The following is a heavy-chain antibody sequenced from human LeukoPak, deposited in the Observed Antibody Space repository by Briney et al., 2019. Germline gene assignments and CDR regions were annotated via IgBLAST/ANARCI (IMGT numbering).Heavy chain of an antibody. CDR1: GYTFISHD. J-gene: IGHJ4*02. Sequence: ASVKVSCKTSGYTFISHDINWVRQATGQGLEWMGWMDPNSGNTGYAQRFQGRVALTRSTSLSEAYMELTSLKFEDTAVYYCARVQGSDTSGSFDHWGQGTLVTVSS. CDR3: ARVQGSDTSGSFDH. CDR2: MDPNSGNT. D-gene: IGHD1-26*01. V-gene: IGHV1-8*01.